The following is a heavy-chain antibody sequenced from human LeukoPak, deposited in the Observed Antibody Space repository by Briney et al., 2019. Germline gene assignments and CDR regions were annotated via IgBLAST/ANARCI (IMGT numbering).Heavy chain of an antibody. D-gene: IGHD3-22*01. CDR3: ARAVDSSGFSSFQY. CDR2: IYHSGST. V-gene: IGHV4-38-2*02. Sequence: TSETLSLTCTVSGGSMSSYYWSWIRQPPGKGLEWIGSIYHSGSTYYNPSLKSRVTISVDTSKNQFSLKLNSVTAADTAVYYCARAVDSSGFSSFQYWGRGTLVTVSS. CDR1: GGSMSSYY. J-gene: IGHJ1*01.